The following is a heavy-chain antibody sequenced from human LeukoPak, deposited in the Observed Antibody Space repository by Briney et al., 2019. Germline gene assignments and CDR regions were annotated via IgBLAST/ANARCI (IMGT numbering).Heavy chain of an antibody. J-gene: IGHJ4*02. D-gene: IGHD6-19*01. CDR2: IYYSGST. Sequence: SETLSLTCTVSGGSISSYYWSWIRQPPGKGLEWIGYIYYSGSTNYSPSLKSRVTISVDTSKNQFSLKLSSVTAADTAVYYCAGGGAQSSIAVAGPWYFDYWGQGTLVTVSS. CDR3: AGGGAQSSIAVAGPWYFDY. V-gene: IGHV4-59*01. CDR1: GGSISSYY.